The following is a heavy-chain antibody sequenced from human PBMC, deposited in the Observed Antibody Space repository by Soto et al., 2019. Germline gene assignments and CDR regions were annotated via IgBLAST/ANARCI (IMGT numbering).Heavy chain of an antibody. J-gene: IGHJ4*02. D-gene: IGHD3-10*01. V-gene: IGHV1-69*02. CDR2: INPIVSMS. CDR3: STSYGSGYRAFDY. Sequence: QVQLVQSGTEVKKPGSSVKVSCKASGDTFSFYTINWVRQAPGLGLEWVGRINPIVSMSNYAQKFQGRVSINADKSTRTTYMEPRSLRADDTAMYFCSTSYGSGYRAFDYWGQRALVIVSS. CDR1: GDTFSFYT.